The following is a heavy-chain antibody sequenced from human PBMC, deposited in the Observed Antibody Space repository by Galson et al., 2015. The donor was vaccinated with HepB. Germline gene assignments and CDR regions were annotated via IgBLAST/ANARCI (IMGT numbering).Heavy chain of an antibody. Sequence: SLRLSCAASGLTFSNAWMSWARQAPGKGLEWVGHIQSRTDGETTNFAAPVKGRFSISRDDSKNTVYLQMNSLKTEDTAVYYCVGQFLGYWGPGTLVPVSS. CDR3: VGQFLGY. CDR1: GLTFSNAW. D-gene: IGHD5-24*01. CDR2: IQSRTDGETT. J-gene: IGHJ4*02. V-gene: IGHV3-15*01.